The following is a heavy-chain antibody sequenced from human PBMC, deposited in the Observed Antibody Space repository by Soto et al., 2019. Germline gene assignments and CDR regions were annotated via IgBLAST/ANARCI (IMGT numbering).Heavy chain of an antibody. D-gene: IGHD3-3*01. V-gene: IGHV4-4*07. CDR2: IYMSGST. CDR1: GGSLSSYY. CDR3: ARVTGIRFWQWLAMDV. Sequence: PSGTLSLTCTVSGGSLSSYYWSYIRQSAGKGLEWIGRIYMSGSTDYNPPLKSRVTMSVDTSKNQFSLKLSSVTAADTAVYYCARVTGIRFWQWLAMDVWGQGTTVTVSS. J-gene: IGHJ6*02.